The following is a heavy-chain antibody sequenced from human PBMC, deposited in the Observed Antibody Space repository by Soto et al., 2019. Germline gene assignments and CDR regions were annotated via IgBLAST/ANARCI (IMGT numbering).Heavy chain of an antibody. Sequence: ASVKVSCKASGGTFSSYAISWVRQAPGQGLEWMGGIIPIFGTANYAQKFQGRVTITADESTSTAYMELSSLRSEDTAVYYCARYYYDSSGYYYRYYYYGMDVWGQGTTVTVSS. D-gene: IGHD3-22*01. CDR1: GGTFSSYA. J-gene: IGHJ6*02. CDR2: IIPIFGTA. V-gene: IGHV1-69*13. CDR3: ARYYYDSSGYYYRYYYYGMDV.